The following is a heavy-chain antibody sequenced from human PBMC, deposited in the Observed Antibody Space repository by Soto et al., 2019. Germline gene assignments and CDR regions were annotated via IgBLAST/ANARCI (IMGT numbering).Heavy chain of an antibody. Sequence: QVQLRQSGPGLVKPSGTLSLTCAISGASISSTNWWSWVRQSPGKGLEWLGKIYHTGSTNYNPSLRGRVTIPVDQSNNRSSLKMRDVTAADTAVYYCAPLPPRIELAVLPIPTWGQGALVSVSS. J-gene: IGHJ5*02. CDR1: GASISSTNW. CDR2: IYHTGST. V-gene: IGHV4-4*02. D-gene: IGHD2-8*02. CDR3: APLPPRIELAVLPIPT.